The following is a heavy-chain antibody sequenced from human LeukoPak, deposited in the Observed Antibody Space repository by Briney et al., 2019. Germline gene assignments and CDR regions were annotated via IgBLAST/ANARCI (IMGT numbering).Heavy chain of an antibody. Sequence: SETLSLTCAVSGGSISSYYWSWIRQPPGKGLEWIGYIYTSGSTNYNPSLKSRVTISVDTSKNQFSLKLSSVTAADTAVYYCARHPPMDVWGKGTTVTVSS. CDR1: GGSISSYY. CDR3: ARHPPMDV. CDR2: IYTSGST. J-gene: IGHJ6*03. V-gene: IGHV4-4*09.